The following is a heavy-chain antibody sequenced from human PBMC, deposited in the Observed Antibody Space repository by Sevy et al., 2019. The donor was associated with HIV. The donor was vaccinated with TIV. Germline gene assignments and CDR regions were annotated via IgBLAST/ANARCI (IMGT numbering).Heavy chain of an antibody. D-gene: IGHD2-15*01. V-gene: IGHV3-30*18. J-gene: IGHJ4*02. CDR1: GFTFSSYG. CDR2: ISYDGSNK. CDR3: AKGGSGPKSLFDY. Sequence: GGSLRLSCAASGFTFSSYGMHWVRQAPGKGLEWVAVISYDGSNKYYADSVKGRLTISRDNSKNTLYLQMNSLRAEDTAVYYCAKGGSGPKSLFDYWGQGTLVTVSS.